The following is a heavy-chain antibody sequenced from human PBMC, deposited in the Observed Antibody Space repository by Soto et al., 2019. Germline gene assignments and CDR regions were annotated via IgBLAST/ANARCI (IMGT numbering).Heavy chain of an antibody. D-gene: IGHD2-15*01. CDR2: IYYSGST. V-gene: IGHV4-59*01. CDR1: GGCLSRYY. CDR3: ARDHPVYCSGGSCRGYGMDV. J-gene: IGHJ6*02. Sequence: PSETLSVTCSVAGGCLSRYYWSWIRQPPGNGLEWIGYIYYSGSTNYNPSLKSRVTISVDTSKNQFSLKLSSVTAADTAVYYCARDHPVYCSGGSCRGYGMDVWGQGTTVTVSS.